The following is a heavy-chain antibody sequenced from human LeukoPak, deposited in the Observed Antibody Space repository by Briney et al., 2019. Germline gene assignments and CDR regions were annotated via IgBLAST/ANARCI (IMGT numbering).Heavy chain of an antibody. CDR3: AREMGDSSSSGPAFDY. Sequence: GGSLRLSCAASGFTFSSYSMNWVRQAPGKGLEWVSSISSSSSYIYYADSVKGRFTISRDNAKNSLYLQMNSLRAEDTAVYYCAREMGDSSSSGPAFDYWGQGTLVTVSS. D-gene: IGHD6-6*01. J-gene: IGHJ4*02. V-gene: IGHV3-21*01. CDR2: ISSSSSYI. CDR1: GFTFSSYS.